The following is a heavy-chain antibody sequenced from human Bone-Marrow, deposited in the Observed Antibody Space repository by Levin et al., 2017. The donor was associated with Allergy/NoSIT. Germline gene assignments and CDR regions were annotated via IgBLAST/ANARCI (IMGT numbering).Heavy chain of an antibody. V-gene: IGHV3-11*06. J-gene: IGHJ6*03. CDR3: ARVEIVVAGDYFYYMDV. Sequence: GWSLRLFCYCSFFLFPSSSLTWIRQAPGKGLEWLSYISVGSTGYTNYADSVKGRFPLSLYTTKNSVYLQMNNLRIEDTAVYFCARVEIVVAGDYFYYMDVWGKGTTVSVSS. CDR1: FFLFPSSS. D-gene: IGHD2-21*01. CDR2: ISVGSTGYT.